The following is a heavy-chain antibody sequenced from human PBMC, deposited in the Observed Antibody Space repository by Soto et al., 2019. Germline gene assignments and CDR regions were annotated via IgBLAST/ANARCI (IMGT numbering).Heavy chain of an antibody. CDR3: AKGHSRHGMDV. CDR2: MNPNSGNT. CDR1: GYTFTSYD. Sequence: ASVKVSCKASGYTFTSYDINWVRQATGQGLEWMGWMNPNSGNTGYAQKFQGRVNMTRNTSISTAYMELSSLRSGDTAVYYCAKGHSRHGMDVWGQGTTVTVSS. D-gene: IGHD2-21*01. J-gene: IGHJ6*02. V-gene: IGHV1-8*01.